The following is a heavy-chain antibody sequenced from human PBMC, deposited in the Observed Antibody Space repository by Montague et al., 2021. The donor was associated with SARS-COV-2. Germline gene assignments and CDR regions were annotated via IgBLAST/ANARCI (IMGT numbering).Heavy chain of an antibody. CDR1: GFTFSDYY. CDR3: ARGGHCSRGVCSSVGLVDF. V-gene: IGHV3-11*05. D-gene: IGHD2-8*02. Sequence: SLRLSCAASGFTFSDYYMGWICQAPGKGLEWVSDISTSSFYTNYADSVKGRFTISRDNAMNSLYLQMNSLRAADTAVYYCARGGHCSRGVCSSVGLVDFWGPGTLVTVSS. CDR2: ISTSSFYT. J-gene: IGHJ4*02.